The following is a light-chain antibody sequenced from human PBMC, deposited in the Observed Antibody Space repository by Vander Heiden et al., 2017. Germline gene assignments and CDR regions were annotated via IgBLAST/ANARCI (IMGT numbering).Light chain of an antibody. Sequence: NFMLTQPHSVSESPGKTVTISCTRSSGSIASNYVQLYQQRPGSSPTTVIYEDNQRPSGVPDRFSGSIASSSNSASLTISGLKTEDEADYYCQSYDSSNKDVVFGGGTKLTVL. CDR3: QSYDSSNKDVV. CDR1: SGSIASNY. V-gene: IGLV6-57*01. CDR2: EDN. J-gene: IGLJ2*01.